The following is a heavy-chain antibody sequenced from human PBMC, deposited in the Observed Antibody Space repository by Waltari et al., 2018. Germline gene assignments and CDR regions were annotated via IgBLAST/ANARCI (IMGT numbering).Heavy chain of an antibody. CDR2: ISSSSSTI. CDR3: ARVGAVYYYYMDV. D-gene: IGHD3-16*01. CDR1: GFTFSSYS. J-gene: IGHJ6*03. Sequence: EVQLVESGGGLVQPGGSLRLSCAASGFTFSSYSMNWVRRAPGEGLEWVAYISSSSSTIYYADSVKGRFTISRDNAKNSLYLQMNSLRAEDTAVYYCARVGAVYYYYMDVWGKGTTVTVSS. V-gene: IGHV3-48*04.